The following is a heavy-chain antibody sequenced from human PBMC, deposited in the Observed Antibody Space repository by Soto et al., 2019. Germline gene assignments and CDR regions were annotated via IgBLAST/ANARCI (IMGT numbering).Heavy chain of an antibody. J-gene: IGHJ5*02. V-gene: IGHV1-46*01. CDR3: AKTGPPGQCTTATCLDGVVDWFDP. Sequence: QVHLVQSRTEVKKPGASVKVSCKASGYIFTAYYMHWVRQDPGQVLEWMGIRNPRDGSTKYAQKFQVSVTMTRDTSTSTVYMDLRSLRSADTAVYYCAKTGPPGQCTTATCLDGVVDWFDPWGQGTLVTVSS. D-gene: IGHD2-8*01. CDR1: GYIFTAYY. CDR2: RNPRDGST.